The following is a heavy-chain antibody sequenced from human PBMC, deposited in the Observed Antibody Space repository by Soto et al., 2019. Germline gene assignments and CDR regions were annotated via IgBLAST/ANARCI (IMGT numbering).Heavy chain of an antibody. J-gene: IGHJ4*02. CDR2: INPDGNVG. V-gene: IGHV3-7*03. Sequence: AGESQKISCVGSGFTFSTYWMNWVRQAPGKGLEWVANINPDGNVGTYVDSVRGRFTTSRDNAKNSLYLQMNSLRADNTAVYFCAGWGGHDYNYWGRGIRVTVSS. CDR3: AGWGGHDYNY. D-gene: IGHD4-4*01. CDR1: GFTFSTYW.